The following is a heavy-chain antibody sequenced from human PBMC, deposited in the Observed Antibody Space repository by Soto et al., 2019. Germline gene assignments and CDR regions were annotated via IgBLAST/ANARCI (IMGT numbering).Heavy chain of an antibody. V-gene: IGHV3-30-3*01. CDR2: ISYDGSNK. Sequence: QVQLVESGGGVVQPGRPLRLSCAASGFTFSSYAMHWVRQAPGKGLEWVAVISYDGSNKYYADSVKGRFTISRDNSKNTLYLQMNSLRAEDTAVYYCARGSQLYYYDSSGYYYWGQGTLVTVSS. D-gene: IGHD3-22*01. J-gene: IGHJ4*02. CDR3: ARGSQLYYYDSSGYYY. CDR1: GFTFSSYA.